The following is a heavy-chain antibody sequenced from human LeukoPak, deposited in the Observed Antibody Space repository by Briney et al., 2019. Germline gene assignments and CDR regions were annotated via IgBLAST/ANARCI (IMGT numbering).Heavy chain of an antibody. CDR2: MNPNSGNT. CDR3: ARGVFRYSSLPGY. V-gene: IGHV1-8*01. J-gene: IGHJ4*02. CDR1: GSTFTTYD. D-gene: IGHD6-13*01. Sequence: ASVKVSCKASGSTFTTYDINWVRQATRQGLEWMGWMNPNSGNTGYAQKFQGRVTMTRNTSISTAYMELSSLRSEDTAVYYCARGVFRYSSLPGYWGQGTLVTVSS.